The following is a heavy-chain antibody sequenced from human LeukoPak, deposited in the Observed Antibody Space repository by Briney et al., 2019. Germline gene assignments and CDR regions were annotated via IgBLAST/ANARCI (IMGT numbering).Heavy chain of an antibody. CDR2: ISYDGSNK. V-gene: IGHV3-30*18. CDR1: GFTFSSYG. Sequence: QSGGSLRLSCAASGFTFSSYGMHWVRQAPGKGLEWVAVISYDGSNKYYADSVKGRFTISRDNSKNTLYLQMNSLRAEDTAVYYCAKDREMATDPRLPADYWGQGTLVTVSS. J-gene: IGHJ4*02. CDR3: AKDREMATDPRLPADY. D-gene: IGHD5-24*01.